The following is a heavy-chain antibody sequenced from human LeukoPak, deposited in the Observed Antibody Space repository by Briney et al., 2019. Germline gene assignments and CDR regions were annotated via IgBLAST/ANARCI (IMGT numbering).Heavy chain of an antibody. Sequence: SETLSLTCTVSGASISSDYWNWIRQPAGKGLEWIGRMYTSGSANYNPSLKSRATMSVDTSKNQFSLKLSSVTAADTAVYYCARGGIPRIRKTSVVPAFEHWGQGTLVTVSS. CDR1: GASISSDY. V-gene: IGHV4-4*07. CDR2: MYTSGSA. J-gene: IGHJ4*02. CDR3: ARGGIPRIRKTSVVPAFEH. D-gene: IGHD2-2*01.